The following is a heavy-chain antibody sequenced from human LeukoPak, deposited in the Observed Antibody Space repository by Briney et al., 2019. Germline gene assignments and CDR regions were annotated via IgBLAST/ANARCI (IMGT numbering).Heavy chain of an antibody. D-gene: IGHD3-22*01. CDR2: IGATGGSV. Sequence: GGSLRLSCAASGFTFCDYAMTWFRQTPGRGLEWVSAIGATGGSVYYADFVKGRFTISRDNSKNTLYLQMNSLRAEDTAVYYCAKDARYYDSSGSRRLDYWGQGTLVTVSS. J-gene: IGHJ4*02. V-gene: IGHV3-23*01. CDR1: GFTFCDYA. CDR3: AKDARYYDSSGSRRLDY.